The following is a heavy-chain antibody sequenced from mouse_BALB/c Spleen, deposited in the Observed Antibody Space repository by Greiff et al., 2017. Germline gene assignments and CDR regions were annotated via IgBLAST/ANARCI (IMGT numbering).Heavy chain of an antibody. Sequence: VQLQESGAELAKPGASVKMSCKASGYTFTSYWMHWVKQRPGQGLEWIGYINPSTGYTEYNQKFKDKATLTADKSSSTAYMQLSSLTSEDSAVYYCARLGYGNLYYYAMDYWGQGTSVTVSS. J-gene: IGHJ4*01. CDR2: INPSTGYT. CDR3: ARLGYGNLYYYAMDY. CDR1: GYTFTSYW. V-gene: IGHV1-7*01. D-gene: IGHD2-10*02.